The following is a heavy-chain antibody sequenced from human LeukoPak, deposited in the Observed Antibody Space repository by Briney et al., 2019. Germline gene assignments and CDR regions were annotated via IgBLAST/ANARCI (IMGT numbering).Heavy chain of an antibody. Sequence: VNVSSQASGGTFHSYAISWVRPAPGHGLGWRGGRIPIFGTANYTQKFQGRVTITTRESTSTDYLVPSSLRSEDTGVCYSARGDGSGLSFNAFDIWGQGTMVTVSS. V-gene: IGHV1-69*13. D-gene: IGHD3-22*01. CDR1: GGTFHSYA. CDR2: RIPIFGTA. CDR3: ARGDGSGLSFNAFDI. J-gene: IGHJ3*02.